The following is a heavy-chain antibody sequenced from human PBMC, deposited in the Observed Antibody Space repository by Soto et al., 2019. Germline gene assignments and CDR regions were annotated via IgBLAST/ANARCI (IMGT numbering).Heavy chain of an antibody. CDR3: ARHVVVPAAIGGGWFDR. CDR2: IYYSGST. CDR1: GGSISSSSYY. J-gene: IGHJ5*02. V-gene: IGHV4-39*01. D-gene: IGHD2-2*01. Sequence: PSETLSLTCTVSGGSISSSSYYWGWIRQPPGKGLEWIGSIYYSGSTYYNPSLKSRVTISVDTSKNQFSLKLSSVTAADTAVYYCARHVVVPAAIGGGWFDRWGQGTRVTVSS.